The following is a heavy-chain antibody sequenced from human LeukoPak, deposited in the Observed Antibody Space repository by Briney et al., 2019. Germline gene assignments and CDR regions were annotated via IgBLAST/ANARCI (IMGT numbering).Heavy chain of an antibody. CDR3: ARVTNYYDSTAYFDY. CDR1: GFTFSSYS. D-gene: IGHD3-22*01. CDR2: IYSGGST. Sequence: PGGSLRLSCAASGFTFSSYSMNWVRQAPGKGLEWVSVIYSGGSTYYADSVKGRFTISRDNSKNTLYLQMNSLRAEDTAVYYCARVTNYYDSTAYFDYWGQGTLVTVSS. J-gene: IGHJ4*02. V-gene: IGHV3-53*01.